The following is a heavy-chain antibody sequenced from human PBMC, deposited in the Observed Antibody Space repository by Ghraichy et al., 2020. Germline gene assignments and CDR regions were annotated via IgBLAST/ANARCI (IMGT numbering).Heavy chain of an antibody. CDR1: GFTFSSYA. D-gene: IGHD5-18*01. V-gene: IGHV3-23*01. CDR3: ATGYSYGPFDP. CDR2: ISGIGDST. Sequence: GGSLRLSCVASGFTFSSYAMSWVRQAPGKGLEWVSAISGIGDSTYYADSVKGRFTISRDNSKNTLYLRMNSLRADDTAVYYCATGYSYGPFDPWGQGTLVTVSS. J-gene: IGHJ5*02.